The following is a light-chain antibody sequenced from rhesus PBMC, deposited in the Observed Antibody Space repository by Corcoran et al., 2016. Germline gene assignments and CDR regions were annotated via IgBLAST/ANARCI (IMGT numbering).Light chain of an antibody. Sequence: QSAPIQSTSVSGSLGQSVPISCTGTSSDIGRYNYVSWYRQQPGTTTKLLIYKVYMRGSGVSDRFSGSKSGNTASLPISGLQPEDGSDYYCSSLAASDTYVFGTGTRLTVL. CDR1: SSDIGRYNY. CDR2: KVY. CDR3: SSLAASDTYV. V-gene: IGLV2-11*01. J-gene: IGLJ1*01.